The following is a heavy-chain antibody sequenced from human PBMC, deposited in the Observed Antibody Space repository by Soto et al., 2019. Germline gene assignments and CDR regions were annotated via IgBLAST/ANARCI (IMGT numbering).Heavy chain of an antibody. CDR3: ARDQPPSIVVVPAAERYGMDV. Sequence: GGSLRLSCAASGFTFSSYAMHWVRQAPGKGLEWVAVISYDGSNKYYADSVKGRFTISRDNSKNTLYLQMNSLRAEDTAVYYCARDQPPSIVVVPAAERYGMDVWGQGTTVTVYS. CDR1: GFTFSSYA. J-gene: IGHJ6*02. V-gene: IGHV3-30-3*01. D-gene: IGHD2-2*01. CDR2: ISYDGSNK.